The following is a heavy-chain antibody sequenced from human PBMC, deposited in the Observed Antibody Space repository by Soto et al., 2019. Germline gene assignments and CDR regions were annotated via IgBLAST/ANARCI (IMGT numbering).Heavy chain of an antibody. D-gene: IGHD3-10*01. J-gene: IGHJ5*02. CDR2: IYYSGST. CDR3: AIILLVRGVIPDWYDP. CDR1: GGSISSGDYY. V-gene: IGHV4-30-4*01. Sequence: SETLSLTCTVSGGSISSGDYYWSWIRQPPGKGLEWIGYIYYSGSTYYNPSLKSRVTISVDTSKNQFSLKLSSVTAADTAVYYCAIILLVRGVIPDWYDPWGQGTLVTGSS.